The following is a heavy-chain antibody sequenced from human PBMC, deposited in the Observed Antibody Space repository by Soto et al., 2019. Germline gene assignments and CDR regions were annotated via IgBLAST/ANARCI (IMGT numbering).Heavy chain of an antibody. D-gene: IGHD1-1*01. J-gene: IGHJ4*02. CDR2: ISYDGSNK. Sequence: PGGSLRLSCAASGFTFSSYGMHWVRQAPGKGLEWVAVISYDGSNKYYADSVKGRFTISRDNSKNTLYLQMNSLRAEDTAVYYCAKDPQDGYNSPYYFDYWGQGTLVTVSS. CDR1: GFTFSSYG. V-gene: IGHV3-30*18. CDR3: AKDPQDGYNSPYYFDY.